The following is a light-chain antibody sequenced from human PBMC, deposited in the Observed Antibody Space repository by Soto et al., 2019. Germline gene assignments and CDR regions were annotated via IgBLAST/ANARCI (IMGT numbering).Light chain of an antibody. V-gene: IGLV2-14*01. CDR3: SSYTNNNWV. J-gene: IGLJ3*02. CDR1: SSDVGGYNY. CDR2: EVT. Sequence: QSALTQPASVSGSPGQSITISCTGTSSDVGGYNYVSWYQQHPGKAPKLIIYEVTNRPSGVSNRFSGSKSGNTASLTISGLQAEDEADYYCSSYTNNNWVFCGGTKLTVL.